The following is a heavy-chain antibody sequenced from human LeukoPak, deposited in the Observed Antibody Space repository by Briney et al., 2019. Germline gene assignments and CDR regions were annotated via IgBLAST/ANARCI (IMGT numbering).Heavy chain of an antibody. CDR2: FDPEDGET. CDR1: GYTLTELS. D-gene: IGHD3-3*01. J-gene: IGHJ5*02. Sequence: ASVKVSCKVSGYTLTELSMHWVRQAPGKGLEWMGGFDPEDGETIYAQKFQGRVTMTEDTSTDTAYVELSSLRSEDTAVYYCAISVWDYDFWSANPYGHWFDPWGQGTLVTVSS. V-gene: IGHV1-24*01. CDR3: AISVWDYDFWSANPYGHWFDP.